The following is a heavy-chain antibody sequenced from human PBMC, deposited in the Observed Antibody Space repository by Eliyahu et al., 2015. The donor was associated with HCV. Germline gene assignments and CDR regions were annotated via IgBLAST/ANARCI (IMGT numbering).Heavy chain of an antibody. Sequence: QITLKESGPTLVKPTQTLTLTCTFSGFSLSTTGLGVGWIRQPPGKALEWLAVIYWDDDKRYSPSLKRRLTITKDTSKNQVVLTMTNMDPVDTATYYCTHAIITTIRGLGSFDYWGQGTLVTVSS. CDR1: GFSLSTTGLG. CDR3: THAIITTIRGLGSFDY. V-gene: IGHV2-5*02. D-gene: IGHD3-10*01. CDR2: IYWDDDK. J-gene: IGHJ4*02.